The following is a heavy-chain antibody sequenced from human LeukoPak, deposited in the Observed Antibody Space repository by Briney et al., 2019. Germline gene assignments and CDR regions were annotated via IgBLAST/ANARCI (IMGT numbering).Heavy chain of an antibody. D-gene: IGHD5-12*01. CDR2: IYYSGST. J-gene: IGHJ2*01. Sequence: SQTLSLTCTVSGGSISSGGYYWSWIRQHPGKGLEWIRYIYYSGSTYYNPSLKSRVTISVDTSKNQFSLKLSSVTAADTAVYYCARDSNPWLSAVAFDLWGRGTLVTVSS. V-gene: IGHV4-31*03. CDR3: ARDSNPWLSAVAFDL. CDR1: GGSISSGGYY.